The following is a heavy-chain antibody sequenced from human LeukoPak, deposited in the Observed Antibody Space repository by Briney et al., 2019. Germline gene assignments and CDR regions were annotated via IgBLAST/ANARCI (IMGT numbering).Heavy chain of an antibody. CDR3: ASRNH. V-gene: IGHV3-53*01. CDR1: GFSVSNYY. J-gene: IGHJ5*02. CDR2: IYTEGST. Sequence: GSLRLSCVASGFSVSNYYMSWVRQAPGKGLEWVSVIYTEGSTHYVDSVKGRFTISRDNSKNTLYLQMNSLRAEDTAMYYCASRNHWGQGTLVTVSS.